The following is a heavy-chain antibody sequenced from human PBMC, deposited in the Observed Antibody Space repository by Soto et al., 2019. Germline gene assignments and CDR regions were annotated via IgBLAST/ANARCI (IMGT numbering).Heavy chain of an antibody. V-gene: IGHV2-5*08. CDR1: GFSLSTSGMC. J-gene: IGHJ5*02. D-gene: IGHD6-13*01. Sequence: SGPTLVNPTQTLTLTCTFSGFSLSTSGMCVSWIRQPPGKALEWLALIYWNDDKRYSPSRKSRLTISKDTSKNQVVLTMTNMDPVDTATYYCAHRPGSSWYWDWFDPWGQGTLVTVSS. CDR2: IYWNDDK. CDR3: AHRPGSSWYWDWFDP.